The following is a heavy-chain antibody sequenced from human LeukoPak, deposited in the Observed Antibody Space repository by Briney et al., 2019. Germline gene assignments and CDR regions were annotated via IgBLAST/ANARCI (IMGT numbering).Heavy chain of an antibody. CDR1: GGSISSYY. V-gene: IGHV4-59*01. J-gene: IGHJ6*02. CDR2: IYYSGST. CDR3: ARQEVYYDILTGYYRSYYYGMDV. D-gene: IGHD3-9*01. Sequence: SETLSLTCTVSGGSISSYYWSWIRQPPGKGLEWIGYIYYSGSTNYNPSLKSRVTISVDTSKNQFSLKLSSVTAADTAVYYCARQEVYYDILTGYYRSYYYGMDVWGQGTTVTVSS.